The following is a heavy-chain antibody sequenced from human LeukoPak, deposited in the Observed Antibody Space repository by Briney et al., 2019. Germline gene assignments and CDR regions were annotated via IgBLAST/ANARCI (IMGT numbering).Heavy chain of an antibody. V-gene: IGHV3-23*01. J-gene: IGHJ4*02. CDR3: ARESRYRDYFDY. Sequence: GRSLRLSCAASGFTFDDYGTSWVPQAPGKGLQWVSGVTPSGNTTYYPDSVKGRFAISRDNAKNTVYLQMNSVRADDTAVYYCARESRYRDYFDYWGQGTMVTVSS. CDR2: VTPSGNTT. CDR1: GFTFDDYG. D-gene: IGHD1-14*01.